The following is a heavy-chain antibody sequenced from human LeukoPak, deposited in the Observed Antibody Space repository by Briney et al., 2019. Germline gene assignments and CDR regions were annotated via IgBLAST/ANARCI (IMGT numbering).Heavy chain of an antibody. CDR3: ARGYRTGDMTIFAS. CDR2: INPDSGGT. CDR1: GYTFTGYY. V-gene: IGHV1-2*02. Sequence: ASVKVSCKASGYTFTGYYMQWVRQAPGQGLEWMGWINPDSGGTNYAQKFQGRVTMTRGTSISTAYMELSRLTSDDTAVYYCARGYRTGDMTIFASWGQGTQVTVSS. J-gene: IGHJ5*01. D-gene: IGHD3-3*01.